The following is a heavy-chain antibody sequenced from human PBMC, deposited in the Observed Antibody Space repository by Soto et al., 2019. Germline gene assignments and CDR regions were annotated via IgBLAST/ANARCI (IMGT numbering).Heavy chain of an antibody. Sequence: AAVKVSCKASGYTFTSYAMHWVRQAPGQRLEWMGWINAGNGNTKYSQKFQGRVTITRDTSASTAYMELSSLRSEDTAVYYCARDRDSGYNDGRDGWGQGTTVTVSS. CDR3: ARDRDSGYNDGRDG. V-gene: IGHV1-3*01. D-gene: IGHD1-26*01. J-gene: IGHJ6*02. CDR1: GYTFTSYA. CDR2: INAGNGNT.